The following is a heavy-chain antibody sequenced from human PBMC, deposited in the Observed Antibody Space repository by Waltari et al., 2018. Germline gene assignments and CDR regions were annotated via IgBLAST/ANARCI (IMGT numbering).Heavy chain of an antibody. D-gene: IGHD1-20*01. CDR3: ATDIPPDESQIAVLGITKYDAMDV. J-gene: IGHJ6*02. CDR1: GDTLTALP. Sequence: QVQLVQSGPEVRKPGASVKVSCKVSGDTLTALPIHGVRLAPGKGLEWMGGVDPEDGETIYAQKFQGRVTMTEDTSTDIAYMELSSLRSEDTAVYYCATDIPPDESQIAVLGITKYDAMDVWGQGTTVTVSS. V-gene: IGHV1-24*01. CDR2: VDPEDGET.